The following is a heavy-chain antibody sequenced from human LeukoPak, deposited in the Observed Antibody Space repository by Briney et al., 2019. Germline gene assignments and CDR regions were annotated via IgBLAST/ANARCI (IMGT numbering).Heavy chain of an antibody. V-gene: IGHV4-4*02. CDR1: GGSISSSNW. CDR2: IYHSGST. Sequence: SGTLSLTCAVSGGSISSSNWWSWVRQPPGKGLEWIGEIYHSGSTNYNPSLKSRVTISVDKSKNQFSLKLSSVTAADTAVYYWARGLGIDAAGKLFDYWGQGTLVTVSS. CDR3: ARGLGIDAAGKLFDY. J-gene: IGHJ4*02. D-gene: IGHD6-13*01.